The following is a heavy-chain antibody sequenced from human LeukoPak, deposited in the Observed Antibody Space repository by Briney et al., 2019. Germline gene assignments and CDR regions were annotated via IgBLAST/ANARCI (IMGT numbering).Heavy chain of an antibody. CDR1: GYTFTDYY. CDR3: ATADCSSTSCYPYYMDV. Sequence: ASVKVSCKVSGYTFTDYYMHWVQQAPGKGLEWMGLVDPEDGETIYAEKFQGRVTITADTSTDTAYMELSSLRSEDTAVYYCATADCSSTSCYPYYMDVWGEGTTVTVSS. V-gene: IGHV1-69-2*01. CDR2: VDPEDGET. J-gene: IGHJ6*03. D-gene: IGHD2-2*01.